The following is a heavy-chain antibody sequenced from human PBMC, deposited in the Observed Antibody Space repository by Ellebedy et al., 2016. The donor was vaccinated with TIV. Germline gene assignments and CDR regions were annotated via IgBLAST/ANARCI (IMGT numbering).Heavy chain of an antibody. V-gene: IGHV4-59*02. D-gene: IGHD4/OR15-4a*01. J-gene: IGHJ5*02. Sequence: SETLSFTXSVSGGTVSTYKWNWIRHYPGKALEWIGYISDGGNKIYNPSLKTRVTMSVDAARNQVSLSLRSVTAADTAVYYCAGSDYGDPPEWFDPWGPGTRVTVSA. CDR2: ISDGGNK. CDR1: GGTVSTYK. CDR3: AGSDYGDPPEWFDP.